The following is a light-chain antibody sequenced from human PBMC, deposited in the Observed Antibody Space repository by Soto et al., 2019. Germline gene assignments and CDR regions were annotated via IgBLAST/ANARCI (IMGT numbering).Light chain of an antibody. CDR3: QKYNSAPRT. CDR1: QGISNY. CDR2: AAS. V-gene: IGKV1-27*01. J-gene: IGKJ1*01. Sequence: DIQMTQSPSVMSASVGDRVTITCRASQGISNYLAWYQQKPGKVPKLLIYAASTLQSGVPSRFSGSGSGTDFTLTIRSMQTEDVATYSCQKYNSAPRTFGQGTKVDIK.